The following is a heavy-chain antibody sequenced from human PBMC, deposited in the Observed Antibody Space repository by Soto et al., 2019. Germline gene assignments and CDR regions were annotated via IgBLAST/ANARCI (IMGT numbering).Heavy chain of an antibody. V-gene: IGHV3-33*01. CDR3: AREGMATIYSMDV. D-gene: IGHD5-12*01. Sequence: GGSLRLSCAASGFTFSSYGMHWVRQAPGKGLEWVAVIWYDGSNKYYADSVKGRFTISRDNSKNTLYLQMNSLRAEDTAVYYCAREGMATIYSMDVWGQGTTVTVS. CDR1: GFTFSSYG. J-gene: IGHJ6*02. CDR2: IWYDGSNK.